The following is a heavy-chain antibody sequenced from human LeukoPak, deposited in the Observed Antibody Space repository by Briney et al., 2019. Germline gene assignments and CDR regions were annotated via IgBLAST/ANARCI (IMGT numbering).Heavy chain of an antibody. V-gene: IGHV3-11*01. D-gene: IGHD2-15*01. CDR2: ISSSGSTI. J-gene: IGHJ6*03. Sequence: PGGSLRLSCAASGFTFSDYYMSWIRQAPGKGLEWVSYISSSGSTIYYADSVKGRFTISRDNAKNSLYLQMNSLRAEDTAVYYCARDRGYCSGGSCYYYYYYMDVWGKGTTVTISS. CDR1: GFTFSDYY. CDR3: ARDRGYCSGGSCYYYYYYMDV.